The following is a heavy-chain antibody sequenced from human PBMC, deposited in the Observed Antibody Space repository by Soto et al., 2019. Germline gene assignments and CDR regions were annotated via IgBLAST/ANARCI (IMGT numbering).Heavy chain of an antibody. CDR3: ARLSCSSTTCYPYSYYGMDV. D-gene: IGHD2-2*01. Sequence: PGESLKISCKGSGYSFTSYWIGWVRQMPGKGLEWMGIIYPGDSDTRYSPSFQDQVTISADKSISTAYLQWSGLKASDTAMYYCARLSCSSTTCYPYSYYGMDVWGQGTAVTVSS. J-gene: IGHJ6*02. CDR2: IYPGDSDT. CDR1: GYSFTSYW. V-gene: IGHV5-51*01.